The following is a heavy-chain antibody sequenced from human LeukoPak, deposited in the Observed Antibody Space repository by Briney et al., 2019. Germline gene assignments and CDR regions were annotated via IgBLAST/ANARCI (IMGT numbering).Heavy chain of an antibody. CDR1: GFTFSSYG. J-gene: IGHJ4*02. D-gene: IGHD1-26*01. CDR2: ISGSGGST. Sequence: GGSLRLSCAASGFTFSSYGMSWVRQAPGKGLEWVSAISGSGGSTYYADSVKGRFTISRDNSKDTLYLQMNSLRAEDTAVYYCAKAAGVSGSYFDYWGQGTLVTVSS. V-gene: IGHV3-23*01. CDR3: AKAAGVSGSYFDY.